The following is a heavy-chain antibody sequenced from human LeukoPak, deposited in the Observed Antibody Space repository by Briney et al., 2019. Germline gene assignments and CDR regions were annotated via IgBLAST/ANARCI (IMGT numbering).Heavy chain of an antibody. J-gene: IGHJ4*02. CDR2: IIPILGIA. Sequence: GASVKVSCKASGGTFSSYAISWVRQAPGQGLEWMGRIIPILGIANYAQKFQGRVTITADKSTSTAYMELSSLRSEDTAVYYCASTSGAQWELLEDWGQGTLVTVSS. V-gene: IGHV1-69*04. D-gene: IGHD1-26*01. CDR3: ASTSGAQWELLED. CDR1: GGTFSSYA.